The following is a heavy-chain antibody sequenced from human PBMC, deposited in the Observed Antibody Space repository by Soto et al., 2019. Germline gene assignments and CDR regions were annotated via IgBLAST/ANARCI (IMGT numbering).Heavy chain of an antibody. V-gene: IGHV3-66*01. Sequence: GGSLGLSCAASGFTVSSNYTSWVRQAPGKGLEWVSVIYSGGSTYYADSVKGRFTISRDNSKNTLYLQMNSLRAEDTAVYYCAGDSNYGHYYYYMDVWGKGTTVTVSS. D-gene: IGHD4-4*01. CDR3: AGDSNYGHYYYYMDV. J-gene: IGHJ6*03. CDR1: GFTVSSNY. CDR2: IYSGGST.